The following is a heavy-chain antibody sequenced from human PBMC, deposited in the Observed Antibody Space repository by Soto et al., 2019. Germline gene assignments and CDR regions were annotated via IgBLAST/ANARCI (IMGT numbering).Heavy chain of an antibody. CDR2: ISGSGGST. CDR1: GFTFSSYA. D-gene: IGHD3-22*01. V-gene: IGHV3-23*01. CDR3: AKSYYPYDSSGYYYVDYYYYGMDV. J-gene: IGHJ6*02. Sequence: QLGGSLRLSCAASGFTFSSYAMSWVRQAPGKGLEWVSAISGSGGSTYYADSVKGRFTISRDNSKNTLYLQMNSLRAEDTAVYYCAKSYYPYDSSGYYYVDYYYYGMDVWGQGTTVTVSS.